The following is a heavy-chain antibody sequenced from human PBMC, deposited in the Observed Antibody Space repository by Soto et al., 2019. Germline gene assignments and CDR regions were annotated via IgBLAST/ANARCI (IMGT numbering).Heavy chain of an antibody. V-gene: IGHV4-34*01. CDR1: GGSFSGYY. CDR2: INHSGST. D-gene: IGHD2-2*02. J-gene: IGHJ4*02. CDR3: ASIGYCSSTSCYTNY. Sequence: SETLSLTCAVYGGSFSGYYWSWIRQPPGKGLEWIGEINHSGSTNYNPSLKSRVTISVDTSKNQFSLKLSSVTAADTAVYYCASIGYCSSTSCYTNYWGQGTLVTVSS.